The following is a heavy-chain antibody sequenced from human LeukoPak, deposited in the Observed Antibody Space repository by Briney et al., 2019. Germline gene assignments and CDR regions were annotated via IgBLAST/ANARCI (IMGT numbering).Heavy chain of an antibody. CDR3: ARDIVGIGYYDSSGHEDY. Sequence: ASVKVSCKASGYTFTGYYIHWVRQAPGQGLEWMGRINPNSGGTNYAQKFQGRVTMTRDTSISTAYMELSRLRSDDTAVYYCARDIVGIGYYDSSGHEDYWGQGSLVTVFS. V-gene: IGHV1-2*06. CDR2: INPNSGGT. CDR1: GYTFTGYY. D-gene: IGHD3-22*01. J-gene: IGHJ4*02.